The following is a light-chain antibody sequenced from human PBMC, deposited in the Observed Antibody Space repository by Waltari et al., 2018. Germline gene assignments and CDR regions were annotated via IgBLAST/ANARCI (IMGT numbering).Light chain of an antibody. V-gene: IGKV4-1*01. Sequence: DIVMTQSPDPLAVSLGERATINCKSSQSVLYSSNNKNYLAWYQQKPGQHPKLLTYWASTRESGVPDRFSGSGSGTDFTLTISSLQAEDVAVYYCQQYYSTPRTFGQGTKVEIK. CDR1: QSVLYSSNNKNY. J-gene: IGKJ1*01. CDR3: QQYYSTPRT. CDR2: WAS.